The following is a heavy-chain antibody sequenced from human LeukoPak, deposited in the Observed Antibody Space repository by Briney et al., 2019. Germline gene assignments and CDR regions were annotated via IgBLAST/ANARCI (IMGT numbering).Heavy chain of an antibody. CDR1: GGSISSTTYF. CDR2: IYYSGSP. V-gene: IGHV4-39*01. D-gene: IGHD6-13*01. CDR3: ARHWSWYVDY. Sequence: PSETLSLTCTVSGGSISSTTYFWGWIRQPPGKGLEWIGSIYYSGSPYYNPSLESRVTISVDTSKNQLSLRLSSVTAADTAVYYCARHWSWYVDYWGQGTLVTVSS. J-gene: IGHJ4*02.